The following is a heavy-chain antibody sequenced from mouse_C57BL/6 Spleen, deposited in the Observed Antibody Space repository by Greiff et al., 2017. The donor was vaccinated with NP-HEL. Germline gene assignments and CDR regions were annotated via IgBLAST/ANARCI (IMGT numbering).Heavy chain of an antibody. CDR1: GYTFTSYW. J-gene: IGHJ2*01. D-gene: IGHD2-3*01. CDR2: IHPNSGST. Sequence: QVQLQQPGAELVKPGASVKLSCKASGYTFTSYWMHWVKQRPGPGLEWIGMIHPNSGSTNYNEKFKSKATLTVDKSSSTAYMELSSLTSEDSAVYYCARTIYDGYYVYFDYWGQGTTLTVSS. CDR3: ARTIYDGYYVYFDY. V-gene: IGHV1-64*01.